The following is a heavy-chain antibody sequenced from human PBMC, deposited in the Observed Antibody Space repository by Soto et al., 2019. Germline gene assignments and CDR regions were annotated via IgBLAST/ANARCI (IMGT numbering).Heavy chain of an antibody. CDR2: IYYSGST. Sequence: PSDTLSLTFTVSGSSISSGGYSWSWILQHPGKGLEWIGYIYYSGSTYYNPSLKSRVTISVDTSKNQFSLKLTSVTAADTAVYSCARRLDPWGQGTLFTVSS. J-gene: IGHJ5*02. V-gene: IGHV4-31*03. CDR1: GSSISSGGYS. CDR3: ARRLDP.